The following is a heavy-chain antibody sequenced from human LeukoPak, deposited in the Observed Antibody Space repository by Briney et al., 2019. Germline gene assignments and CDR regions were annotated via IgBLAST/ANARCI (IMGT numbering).Heavy chain of an antibody. D-gene: IGHD3-10*01. V-gene: IGHV4-39*01. CDR3: ARHFAPEAWFQAP. CDR1: GGSISSYY. Sequence: PSETLSLTCTVSGGSISSYYWSWIRQPPGKGLEWIGSIYYSGYTYYNPSLKSRVTISVDTSKNQFSLKLSSVTAADTAVYYCARHFAPEAWFQAPWGQGTLVTVSS. J-gene: IGHJ5*02. CDR2: IYYSGYT.